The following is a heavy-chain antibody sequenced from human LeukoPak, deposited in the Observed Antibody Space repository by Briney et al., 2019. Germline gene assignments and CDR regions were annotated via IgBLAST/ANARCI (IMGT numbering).Heavy chain of an antibody. V-gene: IGHV3-9*01. D-gene: IGHD6-6*01. Sequence: GGSLRLSCAASGFTFDDYAMHWVRQARGKGLEWVSGISWNSGSIGYADSVKGRFTISRDNAKNSLYLQMNSLRVEDTALYYCAKDTYSSSLTGLDYWGQGTLVTVSS. CDR3: AKDTYSSSLTGLDY. CDR2: ISWNSGSI. CDR1: GFTFDDYA. J-gene: IGHJ4*02.